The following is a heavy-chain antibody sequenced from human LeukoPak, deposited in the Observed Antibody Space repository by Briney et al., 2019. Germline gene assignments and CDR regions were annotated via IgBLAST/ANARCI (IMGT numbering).Heavy chain of an antibody. Sequence: ASVKVSCKASGDTFSSYAISWVRQAPGQGLEWMGGIIPIFGTANYAQKFQGRVTITADESTSTAYMELSSLRSEDTAVYYCARMGGAAALIEAYYFDYWGQGTLVTVSS. CDR2: IIPIFGTA. V-gene: IGHV1-69*13. CDR3: ARMGGAAALIEAYYFDY. CDR1: GDTFSSYA. J-gene: IGHJ4*02. D-gene: IGHD6-13*01.